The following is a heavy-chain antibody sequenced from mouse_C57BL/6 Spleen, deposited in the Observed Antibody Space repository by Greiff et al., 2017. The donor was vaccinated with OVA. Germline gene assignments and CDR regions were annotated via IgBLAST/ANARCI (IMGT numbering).Heavy chain of an antibody. CDR1: GFTFSSYG. V-gene: IGHV5-6*01. CDR3: AIPRYGSSLDY. J-gene: IGHJ2*01. Sequence: EVQLVESGGDLVKPGGSLKLSCAASGFTFSSYGMSWVRQTPDKRLEWVATISSGGSYIYYPDSVTGRFTISRDNAKNTLYLKMRSVKSEDTAIYYCAIPRYGSSLDYWGRGTTHTVSS. D-gene: IGHD1-1*01. CDR2: ISSGGSYI.